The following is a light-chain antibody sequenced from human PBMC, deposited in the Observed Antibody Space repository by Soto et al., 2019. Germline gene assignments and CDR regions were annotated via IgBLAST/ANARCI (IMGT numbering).Light chain of an antibody. J-gene: IGLJ1*01. Sequence: SVLTQPASVSGSPGQSITISCTGGNSDIGGYNYVSWFQQHPCIAPKLMIYEVTNRPSGVSNRFSGSKSGSAASLTISGLQAEDEADYYCSSYTSSNTLVFGTGTKVTVL. CDR2: EVT. CDR1: NSDIGGYNY. CDR3: SSYTSSNTLV. V-gene: IGLV2-14*01.